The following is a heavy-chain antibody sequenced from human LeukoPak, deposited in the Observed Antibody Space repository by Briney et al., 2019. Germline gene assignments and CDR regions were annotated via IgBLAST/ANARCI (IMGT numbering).Heavy chain of an antibody. V-gene: IGHV4-61*08. CDR3: ARAPTTVTLDY. D-gene: IGHD4-17*01. CDR2: IYYSGST. CDR1: GGSISSGGYY. Sequence: SETLSLTCTVSGGSISSGGYYWSWIRQPPGKGLEWIGYIYYSGSTNYNPSLKSRVTISVDTSKNQFSLKLSSVTAADTAVYYCARAPTTVTLDYWGQGTLVTVSS. J-gene: IGHJ4*02.